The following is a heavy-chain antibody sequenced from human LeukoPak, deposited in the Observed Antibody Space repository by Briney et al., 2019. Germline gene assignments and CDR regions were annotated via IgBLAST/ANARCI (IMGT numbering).Heavy chain of an antibody. D-gene: IGHD5-12*01. J-gene: IGHJ4*02. V-gene: IGHV4-59*01. CDR1: GGSISSNC. CDR2: IYNSGGI. CDR3: ARTSGYTYFDY. Sequence: KPSETLSLTCTVSGGSISSNCWSWIRQPPGKGLEWIGYIYNSGGINYNPSLKSRVAISVDTSKNQFSLKLNSVTAADTAVYYCARTSGYTYFDYWGQGTLVTVSS.